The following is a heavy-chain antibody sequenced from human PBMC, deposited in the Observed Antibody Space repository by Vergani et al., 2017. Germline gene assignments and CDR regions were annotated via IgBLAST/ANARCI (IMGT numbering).Heavy chain of an antibody. V-gene: IGHV3-48*01. J-gene: IGHJ4*02. Sequence: VQLVESGGGVVQPGGSLRLSCAASGFTFSSYSMNWVRQAPGKGLEWASYISSSSSTIYYADSVKGRFTISRDNAKNSLYLQMNSLRAEDTAVYYCARGLGYCSGGSCYHNLVFDYWGQGTLVTVSS. D-gene: IGHD2-15*01. CDR2: ISSSSSTI. CDR3: ARGLGYCSGGSCYHNLVFDY. CDR1: GFTFSSYS.